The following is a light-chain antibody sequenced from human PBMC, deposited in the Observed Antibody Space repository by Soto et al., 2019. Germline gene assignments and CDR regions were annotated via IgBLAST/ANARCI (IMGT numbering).Light chain of an antibody. V-gene: IGKV3-20*01. CDR3: QQYGDSPLT. Sequence: DIVMTHSPDSLSLSPREGVTLSCSASQSVTVNSLAWYQQKPGQTPKLLIYAASTRAAAVPDRFTGSGSGTDFDLTISRLETEDFAVYYCQQYGDSPLTFGPGTKVDIK. J-gene: IGKJ3*01. CDR2: AAS. CDR1: QSVTVNS.